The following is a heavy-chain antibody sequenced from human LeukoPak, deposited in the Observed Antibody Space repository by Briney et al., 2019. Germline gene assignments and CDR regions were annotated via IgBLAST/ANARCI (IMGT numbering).Heavy chain of an antibody. Sequence: SETLSLTCTVSGGSISSSDYYWGWIRQPPGKGLEWIGSIYYTGSTYYNPSLKSRVTISVDTSKNQFSLKLSSVTAADTAVYYCARGSASPAAIPFDFWGQGTMVTVSS. CDR1: GGSISSSDYY. V-gene: IGHV4-39*07. D-gene: IGHD2-2*02. CDR2: IYYTGST. CDR3: ARGSASPAAIPFDF. J-gene: IGHJ3*01.